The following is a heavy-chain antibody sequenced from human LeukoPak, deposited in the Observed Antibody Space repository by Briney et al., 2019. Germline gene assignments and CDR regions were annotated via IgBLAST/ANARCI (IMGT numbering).Heavy chain of an antibody. J-gene: IGHJ4*02. CDR2: ISAYNGNT. Sequence: ASVKVSCKASGYTFTSYGISWVRQAPGQGLEWMGWISAYNGNTNYAQKLQGRVTMTTDISTSTAYMELRSLRSDDTAVYYCARAKGPIAAAGTPRRSVFDYWGQGTLVTVSS. CDR1: GYTFTSYG. V-gene: IGHV1-18*01. D-gene: IGHD6-13*01. CDR3: ARAKGPIAAAGTPRRSVFDY.